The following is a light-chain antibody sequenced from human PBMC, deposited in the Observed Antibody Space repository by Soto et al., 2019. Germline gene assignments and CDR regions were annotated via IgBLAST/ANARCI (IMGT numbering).Light chain of an antibody. V-gene: IGLV2-14*01. CDR1: SSDVDGYNY. CDR2: DVS. Sequence: QSVLTQPASVSGSPGQSITISCTGTSSDVDGYNYVSWYQQHPGKAPKFMIYDVSNRPSGVSNRFSGSKSGNTASLTIPGLQAEDEADYYCCSYTTSNTRQIVFGTGTKVTVL. CDR3: CSYTTSNTRQIV. J-gene: IGLJ1*01.